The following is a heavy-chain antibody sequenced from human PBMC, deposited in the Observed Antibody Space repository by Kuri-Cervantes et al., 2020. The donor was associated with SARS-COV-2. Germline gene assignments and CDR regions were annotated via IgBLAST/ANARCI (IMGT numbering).Heavy chain of an antibody. CDR1: GGSISSYY. Sequence: GSLRLSCTVSGGSISSYYWSWIRQPPGKGLEWIGYIYYSGSTNYNPSLKSRVTISVDTSKNQFSLKLSSVTAADTAVYYCARASGELGYCSSTSCYEPIYYYGMDVWGQGTTVTVSS. D-gene: IGHD2-2*01. CDR3: ARASGELGYCSSTSCYEPIYYYGMDV. V-gene: IGHV4-59*01. J-gene: IGHJ6*02. CDR2: IYYSGST.